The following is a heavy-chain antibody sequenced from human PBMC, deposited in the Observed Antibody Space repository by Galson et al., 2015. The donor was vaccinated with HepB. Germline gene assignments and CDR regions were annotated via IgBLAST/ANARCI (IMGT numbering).Heavy chain of an antibody. D-gene: IGHD6-19*01. CDR3: AKVFPEKTDGWYRQALYYFDS. V-gene: IGHV3-23*01. CDR2: ITPSGDNT. J-gene: IGHJ4*01. Sequence: FLRLSCAASGFTFSYYAMSWVRQAPGKGLEWVSAITPSGDNTYSADSMKGRFTISRDNSKNTLFLQMNSLRADDTAIYFCAKVFPEKTDGWYRQALYYFDSWGHGTRVTVSS. CDR1: GFTFSYYA.